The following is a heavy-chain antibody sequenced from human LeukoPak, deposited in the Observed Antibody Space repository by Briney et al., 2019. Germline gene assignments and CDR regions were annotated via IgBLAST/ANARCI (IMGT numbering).Heavy chain of an antibody. V-gene: IGHV3-30*03. CDR3: ARDLGNSWYKRGYFDY. CDR2: ISYDGSNK. CDR1: GFTFSNYG. Sequence: GRSLRLSCAASGFTFSNYGMHWVRQAPGKGLEWVTLISYDGSNKYYADSVKGRFTISRDNSKNTLYLQMNSLRAEDTAVYYCARDLGNSWYKRGYFDYWGQGTLVTVSS. D-gene: IGHD6-13*01. J-gene: IGHJ4*02.